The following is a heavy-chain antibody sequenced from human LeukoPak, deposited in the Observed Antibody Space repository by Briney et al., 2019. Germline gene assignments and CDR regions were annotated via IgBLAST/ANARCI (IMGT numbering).Heavy chain of an antibody. V-gene: IGHV3-21*01. CDR3: ARGHYDVLAASYKWTPDY. CDR1: GFTFNTFN. CDR2: ITSGGDYI. D-gene: IGHD3-9*01. J-gene: IGHJ4*02. Sequence: GGSLRLSCAASGFTFNTFNMNRVRQAPGKGLEWVSSITSGGDYIYYADSVKGRFTTSRDNAKNSLSLQLNSLRVEDTAVYYCARGHYDVLAASYKWTPDYWGQGTLVAVSS.